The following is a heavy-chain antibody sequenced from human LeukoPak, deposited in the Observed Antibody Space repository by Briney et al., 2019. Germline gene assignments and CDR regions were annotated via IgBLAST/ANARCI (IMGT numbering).Heavy chain of an antibody. V-gene: IGHV3-23*01. CDR2: IRDGGDYT. Sequence: GRSLTLSCAASGFTFSSYGMHWVRQAPGKGLEWVSGIRDGGDYTYYADSVKGRFTISRDNSKNTLYMQMNSLRADDTAVYHCAKEKKSGGWPIDYWGQGALVSVSS. D-gene: IGHD2-15*01. CDR1: GFTFSSYG. CDR3: AKEKKSGGWPIDY. J-gene: IGHJ4*02.